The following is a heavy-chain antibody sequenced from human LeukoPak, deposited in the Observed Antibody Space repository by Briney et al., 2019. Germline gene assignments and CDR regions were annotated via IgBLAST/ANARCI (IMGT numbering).Heavy chain of an antibody. Sequence: GGSLRLSCAASGFTFSSYGMHWVRQAPGKGLEWVAVISYDGSNKYYADSVKGRFTISRDNSKNTLYLQMNSLRAEDTAVYYCARVARLSSSWFVGFDYWGQGTLVTVSS. CDR2: ISYDGSNK. CDR1: GFTFSSYG. V-gene: IGHV3-30*03. J-gene: IGHJ4*02. D-gene: IGHD6-13*01. CDR3: ARVARLSSSWFVGFDY.